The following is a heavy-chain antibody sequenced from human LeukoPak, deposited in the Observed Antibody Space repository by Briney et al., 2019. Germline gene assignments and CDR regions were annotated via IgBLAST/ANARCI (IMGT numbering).Heavy chain of an antibody. D-gene: IGHD3-9*01. CDR1: GFTFSSYW. V-gene: IGHV3-7*01. J-gene: IGHJ4*02. CDR2: IKQDGSEK. Sequence: GGSLRLSCAASGFTFSSYWMSWVRQAPGKGLEWVANIKQDGSEKYYVDSVKGRFTISRDNAKNSLYLQMNSLRAEDTAVYYCARDSYDILTGYYPFVDYWGQGTLVTVSS. CDR3: ARDSYDILTGYYPFVDY.